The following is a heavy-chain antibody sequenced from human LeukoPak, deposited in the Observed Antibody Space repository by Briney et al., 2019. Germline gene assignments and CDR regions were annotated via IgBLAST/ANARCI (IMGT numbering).Heavy chain of an antibody. D-gene: IGHD2-21*02. CDR3: ATDRREYCGGDCLDY. CDR1: GYTLTELS. J-gene: IGHJ4*02. CDR2: FDPEDGET. Sequence: ASVKVSCKVSGYTLTELSMHWVRQAPGKGLEWMGGFDPEDGETIYAQKFQGRVTMTEDTSTDPAYMELSSLRSEDTAVYYCATDRREYCGGDCLDYWGQGTLVTVSS. V-gene: IGHV1-24*01.